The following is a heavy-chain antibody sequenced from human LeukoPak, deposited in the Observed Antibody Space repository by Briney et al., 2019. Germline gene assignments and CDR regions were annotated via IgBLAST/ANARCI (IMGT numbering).Heavy chain of an antibody. J-gene: IGHJ4*02. CDR2: IRGKANSYAT. Sequence: GGSLRLSCAASGFTFSGSAMHWVRQASGQGLEWVGRIRGKANSYATAYAASVKGRFTISRDDSKNTAYLQMNSLKTEDTAVYYCTCIVAAADYWGQGTLVTVSS. D-gene: IGHD6-13*01. CDR3: TCIVAAADY. V-gene: IGHV3-73*01. CDR1: GFTFSGSA.